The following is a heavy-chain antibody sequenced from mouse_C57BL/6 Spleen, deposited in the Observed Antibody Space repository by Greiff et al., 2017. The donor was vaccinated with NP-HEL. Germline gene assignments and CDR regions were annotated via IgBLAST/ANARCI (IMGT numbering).Heavy chain of an antibody. CDR1: GFTFSSYA. D-gene: IGHD1-1*01. V-gene: IGHV5-9-1*02. CDR2: ISSGGDYI. J-gene: IGHJ4*01. CDR3: TRDEGYGSSYSYAMDY. Sequence: EVKVVESGEGLVKPGGSLKLSCAASGFTFSSYAMSWVRQTPEKRLEWVAYISSGGDYIYYADTVKGRFTISRDNARNTLYLQMSSLKSEDTAMYYCTRDEGYGSSYSYAMDYWGQGTSVTVSS.